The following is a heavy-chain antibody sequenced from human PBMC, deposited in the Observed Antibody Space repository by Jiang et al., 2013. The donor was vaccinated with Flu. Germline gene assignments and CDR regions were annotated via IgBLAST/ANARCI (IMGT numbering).Heavy chain of an antibody. CDR3: ARVSRDFTVQAPFDI. CDR2: TYYRSKWYS. Sequence: QTLSLTCAISGDIVSNNGATWNWIRQSPSRGLEWLGRTYYRSKWYSDYAVSVKSRITINPDTSKNQFSLQLTSVTPEDTAVYYCARVSRDFTVQAPFDIWGQGTMVTVSS. D-gene: IGHD3-3*01. J-gene: IGHJ3*02. V-gene: IGHV6-1*01. CDR1: GDIVSNNGAT.